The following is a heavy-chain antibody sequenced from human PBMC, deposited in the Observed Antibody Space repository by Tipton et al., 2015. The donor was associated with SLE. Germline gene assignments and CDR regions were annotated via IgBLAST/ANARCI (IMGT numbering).Heavy chain of an antibody. CDR2: LYGSGSP. Sequence: TLSLTCTVSGDSLSTNYWNWIRQPAGKGLEWIGRLYGSGSPTHYNPSLDSRVTMSVDTSQNQFSLKLTSVTAADTAVYYCARIRPGHGDPFDFWGQGTLVTVSS. V-gene: IGHV4-4*07. CDR3: ARIRPGHGDPFDF. J-gene: IGHJ4*02. D-gene: IGHD3-3*01. CDR1: GDSLSTNY.